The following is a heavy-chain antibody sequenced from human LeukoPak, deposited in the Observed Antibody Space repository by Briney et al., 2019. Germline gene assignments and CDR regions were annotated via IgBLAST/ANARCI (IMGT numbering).Heavy chain of an antibody. CDR1: GGSISSYY. Sequence: PSETLSLTCTVSGGSISSYYWSWIRQPPGKGLEWIGYIYYSGSTNYNPSLKSRVTISVDTSKNQFSLKLSSVTAADTAVYYCARDYRYCSGGSCYGPDAFDIWGQGTMVTVSS. CDR2: IYYSGST. J-gene: IGHJ3*02. CDR3: ARDYRYCSGGSCYGPDAFDI. V-gene: IGHV4-59*01. D-gene: IGHD2-15*01.